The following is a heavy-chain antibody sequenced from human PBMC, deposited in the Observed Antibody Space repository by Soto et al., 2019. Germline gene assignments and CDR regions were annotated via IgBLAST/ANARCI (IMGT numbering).Heavy chain of an antibody. J-gene: IGHJ3*02. D-gene: IGHD1-26*01. CDR1: EFTFSNYW. V-gene: IGHV3-74*01. CDR3: VRTVSGSYSDAFDM. CDR2: INRDGTGT. Sequence: HPGGSLRLSCTASEFTFSNYWMHWVRQAPGKGLMWVSRINRDGTGTIYADSVKGRFSISRDNTKDTVYLQMNSLRAEDTAVYYCVRTVSGSYSDAFDMWGQGTVVTVSS.